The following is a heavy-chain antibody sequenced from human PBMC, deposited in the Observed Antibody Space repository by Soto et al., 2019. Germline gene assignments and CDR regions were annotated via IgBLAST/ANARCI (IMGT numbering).Heavy chain of an antibody. Sequence: QVQLVQSGAEVKKPGASVKVSCKASGYTFTSYAMHWVRQAPGQRLEWMGWINAGNGNTKYSQKFQGRVTITRDTSASTAYMELSSRRSEDTAVYYWARGGRIAAAGVKRNWFDPWGQGTLVTVSS. D-gene: IGHD6-13*01. CDR1: GYTFTSYA. CDR2: INAGNGNT. J-gene: IGHJ5*02. V-gene: IGHV1-3*01. CDR3: ARGGRIAAAGVKRNWFDP.